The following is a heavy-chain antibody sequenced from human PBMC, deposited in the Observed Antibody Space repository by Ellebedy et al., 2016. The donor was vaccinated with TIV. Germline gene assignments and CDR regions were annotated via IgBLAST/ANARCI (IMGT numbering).Heavy chain of an antibody. D-gene: IGHD3-3*01. CDR3: ARNYEVWSGYPDMDV. V-gene: IGHV3-11*06. CDR2: IGSISHYA. Sequence: GGSLRLSXAASGFTFSDYYISWLRQAPGKGLEWVARIGSISHYANYAPSVKGRFTISRDNAKNSLYLQMNSLSAEDTAVYYCARNYEVWSGYPDMDVWGQGTTVTVSS. J-gene: IGHJ6*02. CDR1: GFTFSDYY.